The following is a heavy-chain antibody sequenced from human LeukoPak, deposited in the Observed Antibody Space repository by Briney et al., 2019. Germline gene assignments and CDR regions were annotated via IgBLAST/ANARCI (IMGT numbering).Heavy chain of an antibody. D-gene: IGHD2-21*01. CDR3: ARHVDGFSFALPRFYFDL. Sequence: SETLSLTCSVSGGSIRNSDYLWGWIRQPPGKGLEWIGNINYSGTTAHYNPSLKSRVTMFADTSKNQFSLRLTSVTAADTAIYYCARHVDGFSFALPRFYFDLWGQGTLVPVSS. V-gene: IGHV4-39*01. CDR2: INYSGTTA. CDR1: GGSIRNSDYL. J-gene: IGHJ4*02.